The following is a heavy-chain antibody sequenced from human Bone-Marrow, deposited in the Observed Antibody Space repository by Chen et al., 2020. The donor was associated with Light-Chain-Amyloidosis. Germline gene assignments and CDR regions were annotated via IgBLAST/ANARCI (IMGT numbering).Heavy chain of an antibody. J-gene: IGHJ2*01. V-gene: IGHV3-53*02. CDR2: FCGGART. Sequence: VQLVERXGGLVQPGGSLRLSCTVSGVSVCSNAMGWVRQAPGKGLESVSVFCGGARTHYAESVKGRFTISRDCSKNTXXXXXXXXXXXXXXXXXXXXXXPHPKMLWPPNCYFDLWGRGTLVTVSS. CDR3: XXXXPHPKMLWPPNCYFDL. CDR1: GVSVCSNA. D-gene: IGHD2-2*01.